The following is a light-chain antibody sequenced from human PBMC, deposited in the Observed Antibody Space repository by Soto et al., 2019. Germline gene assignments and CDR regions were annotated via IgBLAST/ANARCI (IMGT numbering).Light chain of an antibody. V-gene: IGKV3-15*01. CDR3: QQYENYWT. CDR2: YAS. J-gene: IGKJ1*01. CDR1: QSVGGN. Sequence: EIVLTQSPATLSVSPGERATLSCRASQSVGGNVAWYQQKPGQAPRLLIYYASTRATAIPSRFSGSGSGTEFSLTISNLQPDDCATYYCQQYENYWTFGQGTKVDI.